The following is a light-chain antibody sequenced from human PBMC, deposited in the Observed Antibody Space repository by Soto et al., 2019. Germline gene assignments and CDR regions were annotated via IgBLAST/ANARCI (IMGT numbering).Light chain of an antibody. Sequence: EIVLTQSPGTLSLSPGERATLSCRASQSVSSSYLAWYQQKPCQAPRLLIYGASSRATGNPDSFSGSGSGTDFTLTISRLESEDFAVYYCQQYGSSPLFTFGPGTKVDIK. CDR1: QSVSSSY. CDR2: GAS. V-gene: IGKV3-20*01. CDR3: QQYGSSPLFT. J-gene: IGKJ3*01.